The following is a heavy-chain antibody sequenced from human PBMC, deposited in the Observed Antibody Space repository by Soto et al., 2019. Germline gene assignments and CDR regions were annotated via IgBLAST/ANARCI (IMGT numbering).Heavy chain of an antibody. V-gene: IGHV1-46*03. Sequence: QVQLVQSGAEVKKPGASVKVSCKESGYTFTSHHMHWVRQVPGEGLDWMGMINPRSGGTNSPQKFKGRVTMTRDTSSSTVYMELSSLRSEDTAVYYCCSLDYGPSYWGQGTLVAVS. CDR1: GYTFTSHH. J-gene: IGHJ4*02. CDR3: CSLDYGPSY. CDR2: INPRSGGT. D-gene: IGHD3-10*01.